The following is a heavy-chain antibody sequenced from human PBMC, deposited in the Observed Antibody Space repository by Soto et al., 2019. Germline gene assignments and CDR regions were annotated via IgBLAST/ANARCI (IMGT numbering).Heavy chain of an antibody. J-gene: IGHJ3*02. CDR3: AKDYYYDSSGYYNGAFDI. Sequence: GGSLRLSCAASGFTFSSYAMSWVRQAPGKGLEWVSAISGSGGSTYYADSVKGRFTISRDNSKNTLYLQMNSLRAEDTAVYYCAKDYYYDSSGYYNGAFDIWGQGTMVTVSS. V-gene: IGHV3-23*01. D-gene: IGHD3-22*01. CDR2: ISGSGGST. CDR1: GFTFSSYA.